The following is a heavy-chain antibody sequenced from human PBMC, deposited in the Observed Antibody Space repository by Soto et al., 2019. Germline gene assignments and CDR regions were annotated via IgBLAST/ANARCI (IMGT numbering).Heavy chain of an antibody. CDR1: GYTFTGHY. Sequence: QVQLVQSGAEVKKPGASVKVSCKASGYTFTGHYMHWVRQAPRQGLEWMGWINSNSVGTNYAQKFQGRVTMTRDTSISTAYMELSRLRSDDTAVYYCAREPMVRAAHGFDIWGQGTMVTVSS. V-gene: IGHV1-2*02. CDR3: AREPMVRAAHGFDI. J-gene: IGHJ3*02. CDR2: INSNSVGT. D-gene: IGHD3-10*01.